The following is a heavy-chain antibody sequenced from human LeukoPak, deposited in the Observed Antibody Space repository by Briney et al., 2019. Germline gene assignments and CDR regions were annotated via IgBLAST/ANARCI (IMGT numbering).Heavy chain of an antibody. D-gene: IGHD6-13*01. V-gene: IGHV4-59*01. CDR1: GGSISSYY. CDR2: IHYSGST. CDR3: ARVDSTNWYEYRGYFDY. Sequence: PSETLSLTCTVSGGSISSYYWSWIRQPPGKGLEWIGYIHYSGSTNYNPTLKSRVTISVDTSKNQFSLKLSSVTAADTAVYYCARVDSTNWYEYRGYFDYWGQGTLVTVSS. J-gene: IGHJ4*02.